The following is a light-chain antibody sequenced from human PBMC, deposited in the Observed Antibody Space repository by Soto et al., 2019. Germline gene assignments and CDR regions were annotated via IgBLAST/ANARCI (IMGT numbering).Light chain of an antibody. V-gene: IGKV3-11*01. CDR3: QQRSNWPLT. J-gene: IGKJ4*01. CDR2: DAS. CDR1: QSVSIY. Sequence: EIVLTQSPATVSLSPGERATLSCRASQSVSIYLAWYQQKPGQAPRLLIYDASNRASDIPARFSGSGSETDFTLTISSLEPEDFEIYYCQQRSNWPLTFGGGTKVDIX.